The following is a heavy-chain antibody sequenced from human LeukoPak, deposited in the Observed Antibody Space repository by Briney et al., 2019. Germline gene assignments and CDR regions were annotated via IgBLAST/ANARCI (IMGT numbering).Heavy chain of an antibody. J-gene: IGHJ4*02. CDR3: ARGGAGSYYWPLDY. V-gene: IGHV1-18*01. CDR1: GYTYTSYG. D-gene: IGHD3-10*01. CDR2: ISAYNGYT. Sequence: GASVKVSCKASGYTYTSYGISWVRQAPGQGLEWMGWISAYNGYTNYAQELQGRVTMTTDTPTSTAYKELRSLRSDDTAVYYCARGGAGSYYWPLDYWGQGTLVTVSS.